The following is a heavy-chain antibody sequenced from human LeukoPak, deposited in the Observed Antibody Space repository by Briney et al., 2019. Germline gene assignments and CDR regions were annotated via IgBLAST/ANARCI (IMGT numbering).Heavy chain of an antibody. CDR1: GYTFTSYD. CDR3: ARGHSSSWYSYYYYYMDV. J-gene: IGHJ6*03. CDR2: MNPNSGNT. D-gene: IGHD6-13*01. Sequence: GASVKVSCKASGYTFTSYDINWVRQATGQGLEWMGWMNPNSGNTGYAQKFQGRVTITRNTSISTAYMELNSLRSEDTAVYYCARGHSSSWYSYYYYYMDVWGKGTTVTISS. V-gene: IGHV1-8*03.